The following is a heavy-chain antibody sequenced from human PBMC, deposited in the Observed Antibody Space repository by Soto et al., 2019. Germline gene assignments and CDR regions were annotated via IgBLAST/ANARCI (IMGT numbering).Heavy chain of an antibody. CDR2: ISSDGSTT. J-gene: IGHJ5*02. D-gene: IGHD3-3*01. Sequence: GGSLRLSCAASGFTFSSYSLHWVRQAPGKGLEWVAVISSDGSTTYYADSVKGRFTVSRDNSRNTLYLQMNSLRTDDTAVYYGAGGGGSLNPGFYLWGQGTLVTVAS. CDR1: GFTFSSYS. CDR3: AGGGGSLNPGFYL. V-gene: IGHV3-30*04.